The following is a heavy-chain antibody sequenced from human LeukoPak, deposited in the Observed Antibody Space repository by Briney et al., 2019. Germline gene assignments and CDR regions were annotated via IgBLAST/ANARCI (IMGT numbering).Heavy chain of an antibody. V-gene: IGHV5-51*01. J-gene: IGHJ3*02. CDR2: IYPGDSDT. CDR1: GYSFTSYW. D-gene: IGHD3-16*01. Sequence: ESLKISCQGSGYSFTSYWIAWVRQMPGKGLEWMGLIYPGDSDTRYSPSFQGQVTISADKSISTAYLQWSSLKASDTAMYHCARQVLYYDAFDIWGQGTMVTVSS. CDR3: ARQVLYYDAFDI.